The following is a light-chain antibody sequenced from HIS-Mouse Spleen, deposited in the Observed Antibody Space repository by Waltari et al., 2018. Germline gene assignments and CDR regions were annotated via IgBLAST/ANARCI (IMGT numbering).Light chain of an antibody. Sequence: QSALTQPASVSGSPGQSITISCTGTSSDVGGYNYVSWYQQHPGKAPKLIIYDVSTGPSGVSNRFSGPKSGNTASLTISGLQAEDEADYYCSSYTSSTVVFGGGTKLTVL. J-gene: IGLJ2*01. CDR3: SSYTSSTVV. CDR1: SSDVGGYNY. CDR2: DVS. V-gene: IGLV2-14*03.